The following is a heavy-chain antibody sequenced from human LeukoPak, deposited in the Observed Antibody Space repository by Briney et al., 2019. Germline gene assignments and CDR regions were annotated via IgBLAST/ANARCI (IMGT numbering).Heavy chain of an antibody. CDR3: ARDNGDYVGGNWFDP. V-gene: IGHV4-38-2*02. D-gene: IGHD4-17*01. CDR1: GYSISSGYY. Sequence: SSETLSLTCTVSGYSISSGYYWGWIRQPPGKGLEWIGSIYHSGSTYYNPSLKSRVTISLDTSKNQFSLKVTSVTAADTAVYYCARDNGDYVGGNWFDPWGRGTLVTVSS. J-gene: IGHJ5*02. CDR2: IYHSGST.